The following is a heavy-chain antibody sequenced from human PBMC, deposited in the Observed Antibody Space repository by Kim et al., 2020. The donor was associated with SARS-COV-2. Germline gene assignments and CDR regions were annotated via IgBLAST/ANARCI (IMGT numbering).Heavy chain of an antibody. J-gene: IGHJ2*01. CDR3: ARDYSSEFHFDI. Sequence: SETLSLTCTVAGDSINSTTYFWGWVRQAPGKGLEWIGTIYYTGTTFYNPSLKSRVSIAVDTSKSQFSLRLTSLSAADTAVYFCARDYSSEFHFDIWG. CDR2: IYYTGTT. CDR1: GDSINSTTYF. V-gene: IGHV4-39*07. D-gene: IGHD4-4*01.